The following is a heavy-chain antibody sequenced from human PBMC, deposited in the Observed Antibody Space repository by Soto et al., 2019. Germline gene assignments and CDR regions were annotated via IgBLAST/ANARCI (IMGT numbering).Heavy chain of an antibody. CDR1: GGSISSGGYY. V-gene: IGHV4-31*03. CDR2: IYYSGST. CDR3: ARDRVRMDV. Sequence: PSETLSLTCTVSGGSISSGGYYWSWIRQHPGKGLEWIGYIYYSGSTYYNPSLKSRVPISVDTSENQFSLRLSSVTAADTAVYYCARDRVRMDVWGQGTTVTVSS. J-gene: IGHJ6*02.